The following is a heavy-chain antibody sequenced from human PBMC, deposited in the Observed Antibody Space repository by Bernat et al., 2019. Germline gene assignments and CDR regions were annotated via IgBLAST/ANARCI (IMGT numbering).Heavy chain of an antibody. CDR2: ISSSGSTI. CDR3: ARDLVRGSSKAFDI. V-gene: IGHV3-48*03. J-gene: IGHJ3*02. CDR1: GFTFSSYE. D-gene: IGHD1-26*01. Sequence: EVQLVESGGGLVQPGGSLRLSCAASGFTFSSYEMNWVRQAPGKGLEWVSYISSSGSTIYYADSVKGRFTISRDNAKNSLYLQMNSLRAEDTAVYYCARDLVRGSSKAFDIWGQGTMVTVSS.